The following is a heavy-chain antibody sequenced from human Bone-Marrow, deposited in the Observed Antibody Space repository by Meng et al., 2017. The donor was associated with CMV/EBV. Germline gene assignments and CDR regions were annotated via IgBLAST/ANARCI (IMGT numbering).Heavy chain of an antibody. J-gene: IGHJ6*02. V-gene: IGHV4-34*01. D-gene: IGHD6-19*01. CDR3: ARVENSGSGWYFSRYYYYYGMDV. Sequence: GSLRLSCAVYGGSFSGYYWSWIRQPPGKGLEWIGEINHSGSTNYNPSLKSRVTISVDTSKNQFSLKLSSVTAADTAVYYCARVENSGSGWYFSRYYYYYGMDVWGQGTTVTVSS. CDR1: GGSFSGYY. CDR2: INHSGST.